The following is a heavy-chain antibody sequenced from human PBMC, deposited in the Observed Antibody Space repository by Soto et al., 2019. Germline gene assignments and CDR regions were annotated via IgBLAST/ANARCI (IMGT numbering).Heavy chain of an antibody. CDR1: GGSFSGYY. CDR2: INHSGST. J-gene: IGHJ5*02. V-gene: IGHV4-34*01. D-gene: IGHD2-8*01. Sequence: SETLSLTCAVYGGSFSGYYWSWIREPPGKGLEWIGEINHSGSTNYNPSLKSRVTISVDTSKNQFSLKLSSVTAADTAVYYCARGSRVKYCTNGVCYSGGWFDPWGQGTLVTVSS. CDR3: ARGSRVKYCTNGVCYSGGWFDP.